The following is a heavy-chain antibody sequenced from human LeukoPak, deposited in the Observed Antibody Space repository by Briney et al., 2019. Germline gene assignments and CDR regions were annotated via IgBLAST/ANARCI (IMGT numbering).Heavy chain of an antibody. J-gene: IGHJ5*02. D-gene: IGHD3-10*01. Sequence: SETLSLTCTVSGGSISSYYWSWIRQPPGKGLEWIEYIYYSGSTNYNPSLKSRVTISVDTSKNQFSLKLSSVTAADTAVYYCARSPSMVRGVIYWFDPWGQGTLVTVSS. CDR2: IYYSGST. V-gene: IGHV4-59*13. CDR1: GGSISSYY. CDR3: ARSPSMVRGVIYWFDP.